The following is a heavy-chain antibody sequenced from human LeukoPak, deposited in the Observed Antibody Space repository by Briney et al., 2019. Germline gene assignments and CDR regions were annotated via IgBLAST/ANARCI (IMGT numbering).Heavy chain of an antibody. V-gene: IGHV1-18*01. CDR2: ISAYNGNT. J-gene: IGHJ6*03. CDR3: ASPGVYSSSSAYMDV. D-gene: IGHD6-6*01. Sequence: ASVKVSCKASGYTFTSYGISWVRQAPGQGLEWMGWISAYNGNTNYAQKLQGRVTMTTDTSTSTAYMELRSLRSDDTAVYYCASPGVYSSSSAYMDVWGRGTTVTVSS. CDR1: GYTFTSYG.